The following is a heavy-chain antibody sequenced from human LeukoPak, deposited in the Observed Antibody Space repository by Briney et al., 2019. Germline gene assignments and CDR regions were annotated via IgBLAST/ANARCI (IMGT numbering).Heavy chain of an antibody. CDR3: ARVTTTVTTFFNYYYYYYMDV. CDR2: IYYSGST. Sequence: PSETLSLTCTVSGGSISSGDYYWSWIRQPPGKGLEWIGYIYYSGSTYYNPSLKSRVTISVGTSKNQFSLKLSSVTAADTAVYYCARVTTTVTTFFNYYYYYYMDVWGKGTTVTVSS. CDR1: GGSISSGDYY. D-gene: IGHD4-11*01. V-gene: IGHV4-30-4*08. J-gene: IGHJ6*03.